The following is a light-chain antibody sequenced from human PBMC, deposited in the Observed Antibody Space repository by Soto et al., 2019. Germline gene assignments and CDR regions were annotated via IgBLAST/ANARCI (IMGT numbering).Light chain of an antibody. Sequence: MTQSPSSLSASVGDRVNITCRASQSISSYLNWYQQKPGQPPRLLIYDASTRATGIPARFSGSQSGTEFTLTISSLLSEDFAVYSCQQYNNWPLTFGGGTKVDIK. CDR1: QSISSY. CDR2: DAS. J-gene: IGKJ4*01. CDR3: QQYNNWPLT. V-gene: IGKV3D-15*01.